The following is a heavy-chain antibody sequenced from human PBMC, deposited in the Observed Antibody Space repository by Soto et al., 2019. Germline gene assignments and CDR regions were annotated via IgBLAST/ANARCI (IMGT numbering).Heavy chain of an antibody. J-gene: IGHJ6*02. CDR1: GFTFSLYG. D-gene: IGHD5-12*01. CDR3: AKDSGYSGYDVYDYYYGMDV. Sequence: LLVESGGGVVQTGRSLRLSCAASGFTFSLYGLHWVRQAPGKGLEWVVVTSYDGNNTYYADSVKGRFTISRDNSKNTLYLQMNSLRAEDTAVYYCAKDSGYSGYDVYDYYYGMDVWGQGTTVTVSS. V-gene: IGHV3-30*18. CDR2: TSYDGNNT.